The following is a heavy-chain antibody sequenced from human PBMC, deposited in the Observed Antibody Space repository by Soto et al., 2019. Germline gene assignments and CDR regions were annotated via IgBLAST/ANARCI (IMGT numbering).Heavy chain of an antibody. D-gene: IGHD3-3*01. V-gene: IGHV3-23*01. CDR1: GFTFSSYA. CDR3: AKRPFGVGFSEGP. J-gene: IGHJ5*02. Sequence: GSLRLPCAASGFTFSSYAMSWVRQAPGKGLEWXSVFXGXGXXXXXXDSVKGRFTISRDNSKNTLYLQMNSLSAEDTAGYYGAKRPFGVGFSEGPWGQGTLVNVS. CDR2: FXGXGXXX.